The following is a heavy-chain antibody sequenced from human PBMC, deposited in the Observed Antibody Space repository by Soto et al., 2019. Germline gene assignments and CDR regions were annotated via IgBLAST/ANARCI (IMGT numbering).Heavy chain of an antibody. J-gene: IGHJ6*02. CDR1: GYTFTGYY. CDR2: INPNSGGT. D-gene: IGHD1-7*01. V-gene: IGHV1-2*02. CDR3: ARELELRHYYYGMDV. Sequence: ASVEVSCKASGYTFTGYYMHWVRQAPGQGLEWMGWINPNSGGTNYAQKFQGRVTMTRDTSISTAYMELSRLRSDDTAVYYCARELELRHYYYGMDVWGQGTTVTVSS.